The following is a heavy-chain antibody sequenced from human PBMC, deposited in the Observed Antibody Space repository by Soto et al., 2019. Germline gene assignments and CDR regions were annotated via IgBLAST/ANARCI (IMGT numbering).Heavy chain of an antibody. Sequence: GASVKVSCKASGYSCTKFDINWVRQAPGQGLEWMGWLSAYNGNTKYAQKFQGRVTITRDTSASTAYMELSSLRSEDTAVYYCARGSDYYGSGSSYWGQGTLVTVSS. CDR1: GYSCTKFD. J-gene: IGHJ4*02. CDR2: LSAYNGNT. CDR3: ARGSDYYGSGSSY. V-gene: IGHV1-18*01. D-gene: IGHD3-10*01.